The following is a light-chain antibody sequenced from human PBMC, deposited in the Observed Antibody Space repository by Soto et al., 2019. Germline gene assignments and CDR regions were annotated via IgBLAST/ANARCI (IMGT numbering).Light chain of an antibody. V-gene: IGLV2-14*01. Sequence: QSVLTQPASVSGSPGQSITISCTGTSNDVGGYNYVSWYQQHPGKAPKLMMYEVSNRPSGVSDRFSGSKSGNTASLIISGLLADDEADYYCSSFTSRTTVLFGGGTKLTVL. CDR3: SSFTSRTTVL. CDR1: SNDVGGYNY. CDR2: EVS. J-gene: IGLJ2*01.